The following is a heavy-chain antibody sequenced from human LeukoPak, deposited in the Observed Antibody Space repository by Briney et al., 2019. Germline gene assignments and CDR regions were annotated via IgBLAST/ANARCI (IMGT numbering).Heavy chain of an antibody. CDR2: IYYSGST. J-gene: IGHJ2*01. V-gene: IGHV4-59*08. CDR1: GGSISSYY. Sequence: SETLSLTCTVSGGSISSYYWSWIRQPPGKGLEWIGYIYYSGSTNYNPSLKSRVTISVDTSKNQFSLKLSSVTAADTAVYYCASSNWYFDLWGRGTLVTVSS. CDR3: ASSNWYFDL.